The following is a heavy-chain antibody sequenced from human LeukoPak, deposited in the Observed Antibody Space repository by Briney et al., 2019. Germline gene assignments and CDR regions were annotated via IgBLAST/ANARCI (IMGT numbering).Heavy chain of an antibody. CDR3: AMGYGDYPLYFDY. D-gene: IGHD4-17*01. Sequence: GGSLRLSCAASGFTFSSYSMNWVRQAPGKGLEWVSSISSSSSYIYYADSVKGRFTISRDNAKNSLYLQMNSLRAEDTAVYYCAMGYGDYPLYFDYWGQGTLVTVSS. CDR1: GFTFSSYS. CDR2: ISSSSSYI. V-gene: IGHV3-21*01. J-gene: IGHJ4*02.